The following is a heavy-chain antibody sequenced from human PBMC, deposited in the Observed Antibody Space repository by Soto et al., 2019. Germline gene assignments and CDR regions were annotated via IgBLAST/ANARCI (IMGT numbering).Heavy chain of an antibody. J-gene: IGHJ4*02. CDR3: ARDGGAY. Sequence: QVQLVESGGGVVQPGRSLRLSCAASGFTFSNYDMHWVRRAPGKGLEWMAVMSYDGSNKYYADSVKGRFTISRDNSKNTLYLHMNSLGPEDAAVYYCARDGGAYWGQGTLVIVSS. CDR2: MSYDGSNK. CDR1: GFTFSNYD. V-gene: IGHV3-30*04. D-gene: IGHD3-16*01.